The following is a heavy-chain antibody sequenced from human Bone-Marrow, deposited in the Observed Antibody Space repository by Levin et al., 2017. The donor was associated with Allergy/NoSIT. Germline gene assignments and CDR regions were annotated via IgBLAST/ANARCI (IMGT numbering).Heavy chain of an antibody. J-gene: IGHJ6*03. D-gene: IGHD3-9*01. CDR3: ARDSRTNYDMLTGWLWTGYYYYYMDV. Sequence: NTSETLSLTCTVSGGSISSYYWSWIRQPPGKGLEWIGYIYYSGSTNYNPSLKSRVTISVDTSKNQFSLKLSSVTAADTAMYYCARDSRTNYDMLTGWLWTGYYYYYMDVWGKGTTVTVSS. V-gene: IGHV4-59*01. CDR1: GGSISSYY. CDR2: IYYSGST.